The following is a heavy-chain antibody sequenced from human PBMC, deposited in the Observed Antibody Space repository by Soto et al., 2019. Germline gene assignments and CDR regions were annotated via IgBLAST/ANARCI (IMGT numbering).Heavy chain of an antibody. CDR3: VGNVVVPAATRSWQRGFDP. Sequence: QLQLQESGPGLVKPSETLSLTCTVSGGSISSSSYYWGWIRQPPGKGLEWIGSIYYSGSTYYNPSLKSRVTISVDTSKNQLSLKLSAVSAADTAVYYCVGNVVVPAATRSWQRGFDPWGQGTLVTVSS. J-gene: IGHJ5*02. D-gene: IGHD2-2*01. CDR2: IYYSGST. CDR1: GGSISSSSYY. V-gene: IGHV4-39*01.